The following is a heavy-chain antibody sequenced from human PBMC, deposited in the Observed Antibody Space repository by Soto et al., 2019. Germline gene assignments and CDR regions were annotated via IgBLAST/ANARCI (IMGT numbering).Heavy chain of an antibody. J-gene: IGHJ3*01. D-gene: IGHD2-8*01. V-gene: IGHV1-69*01. CDR3: ARLRRDWCVPFDL. CDR1: GGPFGSSA. Sequence: QVQLVQSGADVKKPGSSVKVSCKTSGGPFGSSAISWVRQAPAQGLEWMGEIIPVFDKANYAQNLQGRPTITADGPTGTVFLQPSSLRLEDRAVYFCARLRRDWCVPFDLWGLGTYVIVSS. CDR2: IIPVFDKA.